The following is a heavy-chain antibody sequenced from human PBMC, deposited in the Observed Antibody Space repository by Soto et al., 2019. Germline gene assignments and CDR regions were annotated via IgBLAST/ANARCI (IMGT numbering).Heavy chain of an antibody. CDR2: INHSGSP. CDR1: GLSFIGYY. J-gene: IGHJ6*02. Sequence: SETLYLTFAKYGLSFIGYYLTWMSKPPGKGLEWIGEINHSGSPNDNPSLKSRVTISVDSSKNQFSLKLSSVTAADTAVYYCARGVYCSSTSCYWGMDVWGQGTTVS. CDR3: ARGVYCSSTSCYWGMDV. D-gene: IGHD2-2*01. V-gene: IGHV4-34*01.